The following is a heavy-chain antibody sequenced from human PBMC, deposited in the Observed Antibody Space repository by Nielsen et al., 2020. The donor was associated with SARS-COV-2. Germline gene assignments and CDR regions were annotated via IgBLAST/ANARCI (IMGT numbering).Heavy chain of an antibody. CDR1: GGTFSSYA. Sequence: SVKVSCKASGGTFSSYAISWVRQAPGQGLEWMGGIIPIFGTANYAQKFQGRVTITADESTSTAYMELSSLRAEDTAVYYCARARSSPSPFDYWGQGTLVTVSS. D-gene: IGHD6-13*01. CDR3: ARARSSPSPFDY. V-gene: IGHV1-69*13. CDR2: IIPIFGTA. J-gene: IGHJ4*02.